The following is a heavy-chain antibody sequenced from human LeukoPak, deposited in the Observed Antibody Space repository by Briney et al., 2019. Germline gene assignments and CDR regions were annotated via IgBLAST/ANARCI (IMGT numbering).Heavy chain of an antibody. D-gene: IGHD2-2*01. V-gene: IGHV4-59*01. Sequence: SETMSLTCTVSGGSISSYYWSWIRQPPGKGLEWIGYIYYSGSTNYNPSLKSRVTISVDTSKNQFSLKLSSVTAADTAVYYCARGKPATDLDYWGQGTLVTVSS. CDR3: ARGKPATDLDY. J-gene: IGHJ4*02. CDR2: IYYSGST. CDR1: GGSISSYY.